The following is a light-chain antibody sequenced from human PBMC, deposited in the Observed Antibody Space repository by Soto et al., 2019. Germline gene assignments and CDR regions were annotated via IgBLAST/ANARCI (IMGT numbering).Light chain of an antibody. CDR2: AAS. CDR3: QKYNRAPRT. V-gene: IGKV1-27*01. J-gene: IGKJ1*01. Sequence: DIQMTQSPSSLSASIGDRVTITCRASQGISNFLAWYQQKPGKAPKVLIYAASSLQSAAPSRFSGSGSGTDFTLTISSLQPEDVATYYCQKYNRAPRTFGQGTEVEIK. CDR1: QGISNF.